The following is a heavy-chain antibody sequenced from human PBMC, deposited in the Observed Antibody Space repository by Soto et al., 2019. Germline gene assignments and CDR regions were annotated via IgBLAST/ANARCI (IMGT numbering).Heavy chain of an antibody. Sequence: ASVQVSCKASGYTFSSFAIHWVRQAPGQRLEWMGWINAGNGDTKYSQKFQGRVTIARDTAASTAYMELGSLTFEDTAVYYCARKVRASAYWCQGTLVTGS. D-gene: IGHD1-26*01. CDR3: ARKVRASAY. V-gene: IGHV1-3*01. CDR2: INAGNGDT. J-gene: IGHJ4*02. CDR1: GYTFSSFA.